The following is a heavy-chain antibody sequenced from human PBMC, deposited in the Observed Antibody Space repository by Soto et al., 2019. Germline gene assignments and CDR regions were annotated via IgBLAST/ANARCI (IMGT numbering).Heavy chain of an antibody. D-gene: IGHD2-2*01. Sequence: PSETLSLTCAVYGGSFSGYYWSWIRQPPGKGLEWIGEINHSGSTNYNPSLKSRVTISVDTSKNQFSLKLSSVTAADTAVYYCARGPLFGDIVVVPAVATYYYGMDVWGQGTTVTVS. V-gene: IGHV4-34*01. CDR2: INHSGST. J-gene: IGHJ6*02. CDR3: ARGPLFGDIVVVPAVATYYYGMDV. CDR1: GGSFSGYY.